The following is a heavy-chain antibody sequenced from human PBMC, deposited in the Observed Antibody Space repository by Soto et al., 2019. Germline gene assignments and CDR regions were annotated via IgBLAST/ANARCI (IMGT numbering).Heavy chain of an antibody. CDR2: IIPISGAA. J-gene: IGHJ4*02. V-gene: IGHV1-69*06. Sequence: QVQLVQSGAEVKKPGSSVKVSCKASGGTFSNYVGNWVRQAPGQGLEWMGRIIPISGAANYAQKFQGRVTITADKSTSTSYMELSSLRSEDTAVYYCARDMTRTVVPYFDFWGQGTLVTVSS. D-gene: IGHD1-7*01. CDR1: GGTFSNYV. CDR3: ARDMTRTVVPYFDF.